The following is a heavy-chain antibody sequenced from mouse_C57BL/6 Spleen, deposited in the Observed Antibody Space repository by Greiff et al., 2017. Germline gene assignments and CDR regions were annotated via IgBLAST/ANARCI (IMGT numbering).Heavy chain of an antibody. CDR3: ARGLDFDV. CDR1: GFTFSDYG. J-gene: IGHJ1*03. V-gene: IGHV5-17*01. CDR2: ISSGSSTI. Sequence: EVQGVESGGGLVKPGGSLKLSCAASGFTFSDYGMHWVRQAPEKGLEWVAYISSGSSTIYYADTVKGRFTISRDNAKNTLCLQMTSLRSEDTAMYYCARGLDFDVWGTGTTVTVSS. D-gene: IGHD4-1*01.